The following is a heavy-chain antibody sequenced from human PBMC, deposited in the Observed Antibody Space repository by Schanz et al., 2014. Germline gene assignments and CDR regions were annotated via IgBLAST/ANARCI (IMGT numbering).Heavy chain of an antibody. CDR3: ARDLGLDV. CDR1: GFTVSSNY. CDR2: MYMDGTT. V-gene: IGHV3-66*01. D-gene: IGHD3-16*01. Sequence: EVQLVESGGGLVQPGGSLRLSCAASGFTVSSNYMTWVRQAPGKGLEWVSVMYMDGTTFYADSVKGRFTLSRDNSRDTMYPHMNSLRAEDTAVYYCARDLGLDVWGQGTLVIVSS. J-gene: IGHJ4*02.